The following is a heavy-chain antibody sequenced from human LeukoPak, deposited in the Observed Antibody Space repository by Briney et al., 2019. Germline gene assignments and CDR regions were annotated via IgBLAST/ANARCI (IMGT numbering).Heavy chain of an antibody. CDR3: VRDYSYSGDY. CDR2: IKQNGGEK. V-gene: IGHV3-7*04. CDR1: GFTFSSYW. J-gene: IGHJ4*02. Sequence: GVSLRLSCAASGFTFSSYWMTWARQAPGKGVEWVAIIKQNGGEKYYVDSVKDRFTISRDNAKNSLYLQVNSLGVEGTALYYCVRDYSYSGDYWGQGTLVTVSS. D-gene: IGHD3-10*01.